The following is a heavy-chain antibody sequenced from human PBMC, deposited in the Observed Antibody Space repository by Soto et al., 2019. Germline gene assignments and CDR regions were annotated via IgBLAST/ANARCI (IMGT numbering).Heavy chain of an antibody. V-gene: IGHV3-23*01. CDR3: ARDSSYYYDSSGYYYFDY. D-gene: IGHD3-22*01. CDR1: GFTFSSYA. CDR2: INGSGGRT. J-gene: IGHJ4*02. Sequence: PGGSLRLSCAASGFTFSSYAMSGVRQAPGKGLEWVSAINGSGGRTFYADSVKGRFTISRDNSKNTLYLQMNSLRAEDTAVYYCARDSSYYYDSSGYYYFDYWGQGTLVTVSS.